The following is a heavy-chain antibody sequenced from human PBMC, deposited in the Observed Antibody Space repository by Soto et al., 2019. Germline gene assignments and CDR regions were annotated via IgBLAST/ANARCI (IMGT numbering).Heavy chain of an antibody. CDR1: GFIFSSHW. J-gene: IGHJ4*02. Sequence: GGSLRLSCAASGFIFSSHWMHWVRQAPGKGLVWVSRLNGDGSRTEYADSVAGRFTIFRDNAKNTLSLQMDSLRVEDSAVYYCARGIFGDPPAFDYWGQGNLVT. V-gene: IGHV3-74*03. D-gene: IGHD3-3*01. CDR2: LNGDGSRT. CDR3: ARGIFGDPPAFDY.